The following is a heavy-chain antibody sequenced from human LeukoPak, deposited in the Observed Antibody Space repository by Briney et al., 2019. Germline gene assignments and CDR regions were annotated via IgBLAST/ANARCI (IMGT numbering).Heavy chain of an antibody. V-gene: IGHV1-18*04. CDR3: ARDRLRWGVRGSYDY. CDR2: ISAYNGNT. J-gene: IGHJ4*02. Sequence: ASVKVSCKASEYTFTDYYIHWVRQATGQGLEWMGWISAYNGNTNYAQKLQGRVTMTTDTSTSTAYMELRSLRSDYTAVYYCARDRLRWGVRGSYDYWGQGTLVTVSS. CDR1: EYTFTDYY. D-gene: IGHD3-10*01.